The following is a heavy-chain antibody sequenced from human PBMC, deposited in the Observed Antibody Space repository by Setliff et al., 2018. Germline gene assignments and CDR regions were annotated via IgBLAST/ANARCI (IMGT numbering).Heavy chain of an antibody. J-gene: IGHJ4*02. CDR3: AKGGGRYHSDS. CDR2: IYHSGSI. Sequence: SETLSLTCTVSGGSISSSNWWTWVRQPPGKGLEWIGEIYHSGSINYSPSLKSRVTMLIDKSNNQFSLKLTSVTAADTAVYYCAKGGGRYHSDSWGQGILVTVSS. D-gene: IGHD1-1*01. V-gene: IGHV4-4*02. CDR1: GGSISSSNW.